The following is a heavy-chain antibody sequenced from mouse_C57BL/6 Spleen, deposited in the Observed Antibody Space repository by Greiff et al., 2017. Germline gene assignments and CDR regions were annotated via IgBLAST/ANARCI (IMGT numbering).Heavy chain of an antibody. Sequence: QVQLKQSGAELVRPGASVTLSCKASGYTFTDYEMHWVKQTPVHGLEWIGAIDPETGGTAYNQKFKGKAILTADKSSSTAYMELRSLTSEDSAVYYCTRRGITTVYGAMDYWGQGTSVTVSS. CDR3: TRRGITTVYGAMDY. J-gene: IGHJ4*01. V-gene: IGHV1-15*01. D-gene: IGHD1-1*01. CDR1: GYTFTDYE. CDR2: IDPETGGT.